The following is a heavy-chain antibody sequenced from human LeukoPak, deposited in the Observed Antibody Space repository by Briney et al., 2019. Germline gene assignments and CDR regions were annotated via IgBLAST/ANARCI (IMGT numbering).Heavy chain of an antibody. CDR1: GGSISSSNW. CDR3: ARGDCSSTSCPGGWFDP. Sequence: SETLSLTCAVSGGSISSSNWWNWVRQTPGKGLEWIGEIYHRGNTHYNPSLKSRVTMSVDTSKNQFSLKLSSVTAADTAVYYCARGDCSSTSCPGGWFDPWGQGTLVTVSS. CDR2: IYHRGNT. V-gene: IGHV4-4*02. D-gene: IGHD2-2*01. J-gene: IGHJ5*02.